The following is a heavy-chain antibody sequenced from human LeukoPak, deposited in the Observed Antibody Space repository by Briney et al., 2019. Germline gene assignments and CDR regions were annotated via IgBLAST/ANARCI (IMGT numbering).Heavy chain of an antibody. J-gene: IGHJ6*02. V-gene: IGHV1-8*01. CDR2: MNPNSGNT. Sequence: GASVKVSCKASGYTFTSYDINWVRQATGQGLEWMGWMNPNSGNTGYAQKFQGRVTMTRDTSISTAYMELSSLRSEDTAVYYCASGLYYDFWSGYLFYGMDVWGQGTTVTVSS. D-gene: IGHD3-3*01. CDR3: ASGLYYDFWSGYLFYGMDV. CDR1: GYTFTSYD.